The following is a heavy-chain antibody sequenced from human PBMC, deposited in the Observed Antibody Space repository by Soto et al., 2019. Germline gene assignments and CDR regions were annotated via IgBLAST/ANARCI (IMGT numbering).Heavy chain of an antibody. D-gene: IGHD5-18*01. CDR3: ARRYGSCFDY. V-gene: IGHV4-61*01. CDR1: GGSVSSGNYY. CDR2: TSDSGST. Sequence: SETLSLTCNVSGGSVSSGNYYWSWIRQPPGKGLEWIGYTSDSGSTNYNPSLKSRVTISVDTSKNQFSLKLSSVTAADTAVYYRARRYGSCFDYWGQGTLVTVSS. J-gene: IGHJ4*02.